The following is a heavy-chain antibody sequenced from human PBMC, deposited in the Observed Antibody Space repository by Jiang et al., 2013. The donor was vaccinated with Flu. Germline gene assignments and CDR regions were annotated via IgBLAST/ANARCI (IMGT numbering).Heavy chain of an antibody. V-gene: IGHV5-51*01. D-gene: IGHD4-17*01. CDR1: GYRFSNYW. CDR2: IYPDDSDA. Sequence: AEVKKPGESLKISCKTSGYRFSNYWIGWVRQMPGKGLEWMGIIYPDDSDARYSPSFQGRVTISADTSISTAYLQWSSLKASDTAMYYCARHFQRGPTTPGGYWGQGTLVTVSS. CDR3: ARHFQRGPTTPGGY. J-gene: IGHJ4*02.